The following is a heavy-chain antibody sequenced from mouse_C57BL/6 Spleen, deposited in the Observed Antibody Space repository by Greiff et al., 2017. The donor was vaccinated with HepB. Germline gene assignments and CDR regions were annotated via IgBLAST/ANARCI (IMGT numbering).Heavy chain of an antibody. D-gene: IGHD2-4*01. Sequence: QVQLQQPGAELVKPGASVKLSCKASGYTFTSYWMHWMKQSPGQGLEWIGMIHPNSGSTNYNEKFKSKATLTVDKSSSTAYMQLSSLTSEDSAVYYCARFRCDYEGFAYWGQGTLVTVSA. CDR3: ARFRCDYEGFAY. V-gene: IGHV1-64*01. CDR1: GYTFTSYW. J-gene: IGHJ3*01. CDR2: IHPNSGST.